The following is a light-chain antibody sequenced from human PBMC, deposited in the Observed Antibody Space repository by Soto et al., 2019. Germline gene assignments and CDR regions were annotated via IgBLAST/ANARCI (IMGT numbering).Light chain of an antibody. CDR3: QHYNSYSEA. CDR1: QTISSW. V-gene: IGKV1-5*03. J-gene: IGKJ1*01. Sequence: DIQMTQSPSTLSGSVGDRVTITCRASQTISSWLAWYQQKPRKAPKLLIYKASTLKSGVPSRFSGSGSGTEFTLTISSLQADDFATYFGQHYNSYSEALGQGTKVDIK. CDR2: KAS.